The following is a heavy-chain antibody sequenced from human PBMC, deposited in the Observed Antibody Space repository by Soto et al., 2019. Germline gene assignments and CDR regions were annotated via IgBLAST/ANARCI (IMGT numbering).Heavy chain of an antibody. Sequence: SETLSLTCAVYGGSFSGYYWSWIRQPPGKGLEWIGEINHSGSTNYNPSLKSRVTISVDTSKNQFSLKLSSVTAADTAVYYCARGGITVGYYYYYGMDVWGQGTTVTVCS. J-gene: IGHJ6*02. V-gene: IGHV4-34*01. D-gene: IGHD1-20*01. CDR1: GGSFSGYY. CDR2: INHSGST. CDR3: ARGGITVGYYYYYGMDV.